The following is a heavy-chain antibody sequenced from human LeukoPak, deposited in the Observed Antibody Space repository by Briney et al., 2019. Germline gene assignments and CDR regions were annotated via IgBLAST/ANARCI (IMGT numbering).Heavy chain of an antibody. V-gene: IGHV3-30*02. CDR2: IRYDGSTK. Sequence: GGSLRLSCAASGFSFSGYGMHWFRQAPGKGLEWVTFIRYDGSTKSYADSVKGRFTIARDNSKNTLYLQMNSLRAEDTAVYFCAKDYNNGFDYWGQGALVTVSS. CDR1: GFSFSGYG. D-gene: IGHD1-14*01. J-gene: IGHJ4*02. CDR3: AKDYNNGFDY.